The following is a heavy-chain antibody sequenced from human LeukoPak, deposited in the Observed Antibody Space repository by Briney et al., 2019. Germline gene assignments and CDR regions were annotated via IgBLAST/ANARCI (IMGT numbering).Heavy chain of an antibody. V-gene: IGHV3-53*01. Sequence: PGGSLRLSCVASGFDVSDNFMLWIRQAPGQGLEWISIIYAGGGAFHSESVKGRFSAFRDTSKNTIFLQMNNLRAADTAMYYCVRRHDYWGQGTLVTVSS. CDR3: VRRHDY. CDR2: IYAGGGA. CDR1: GFDVSDNF. J-gene: IGHJ4*02.